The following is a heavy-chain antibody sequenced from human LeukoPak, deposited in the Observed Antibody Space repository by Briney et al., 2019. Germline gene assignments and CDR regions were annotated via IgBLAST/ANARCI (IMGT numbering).Heavy chain of an antibody. V-gene: IGHV1-18*04. J-gene: IGHJ3*02. CDR2: ISAHNGKT. Sequence: ASVKVSCKASGYSFTNYGVSWVRQAPEQGLEWLGWISAHNGKTDFSPRFHGRLILTTDTSTSTSYMELSSLRPDDTAVYFCARDSMVVVTIHDAFEIWGQGTRVTVSS. CDR3: ARDSMVVVTIHDAFEI. CDR1: GYSFTNYG. D-gene: IGHD3-22*01.